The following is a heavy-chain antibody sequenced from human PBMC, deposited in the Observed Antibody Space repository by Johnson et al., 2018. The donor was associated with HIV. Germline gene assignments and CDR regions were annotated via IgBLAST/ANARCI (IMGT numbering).Heavy chain of an antibody. D-gene: IGHD3-10*01. V-gene: IGHV3-23*04. Sequence: EVQLVESGGGVVQPGRSLRLSCAASGFTFSSYAMSWVRQAPGKGLEWVSAISGSGGSTYYADSVKGRFTISRDNSKNTLYLQMNSLRAEDTAVYYCARGRITMVQGVIFGAFDIWGQGTMVTVSS. CDR1: GFTFSSYA. J-gene: IGHJ3*02. CDR2: ISGSGGST. CDR3: ARGRITMVQGVIFGAFDI.